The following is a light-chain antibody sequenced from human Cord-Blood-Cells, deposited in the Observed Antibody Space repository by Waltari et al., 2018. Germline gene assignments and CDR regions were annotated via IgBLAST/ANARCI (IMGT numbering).Light chain of an antibody. Sequence: EIVMTQSPATLSVSPGERATLSCRASQSVSSNLAWYQQKPGQAPRLLIYGASTRATGMPARFSGSWSGTEFTLTISSLQSSYFAVYYCQQYNNWPPLTFGGGTKVEIK. CDR3: QQYNNWPPLT. CDR1: QSVSSN. CDR2: GAS. V-gene: IGKV3-15*01. J-gene: IGKJ4*02.